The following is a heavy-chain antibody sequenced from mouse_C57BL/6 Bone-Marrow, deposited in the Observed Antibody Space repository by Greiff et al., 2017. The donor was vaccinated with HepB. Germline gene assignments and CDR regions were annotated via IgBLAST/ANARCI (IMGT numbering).Heavy chain of an antibody. D-gene: IGHD1-1*01. V-gene: IGHV10-1*01. Sequence: DVHLVESGGGLVQPKGSLKLSCAASGFSFNTYAMNWVRQAPGKGLEWVARIRSKSNNYATYYADSVKDRFTISRDDSESMLYLQMNNLKTEDTAMYYCVSSYYYGSSYAMDYWGQGTSVTVSS. CDR2: IRSKSNNYAT. CDR3: VSSYYYGSSYAMDY. J-gene: IGHJ4*01. CDR1: GFSFNTYA.